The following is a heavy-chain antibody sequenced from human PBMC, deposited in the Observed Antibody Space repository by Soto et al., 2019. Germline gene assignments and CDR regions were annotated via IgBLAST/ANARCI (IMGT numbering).Heavy chain of an antibody. CDR3: ARDRFYYGSGSYLGSDY. J-gene: IGHJ4*02. CDR2: IIPIFGIA. CDR1: GGTFSSYA. D-gene: IGHD3-10*01. Sequence: QVQLVQSGAEVKKPGSSVKVSCKASGGTFSSYAISWVRQAPGQGLEWMGGIIPIFGIANYAQKFQGRVTITADKSTSTAYMELSSLRSEDTAVYYCARDRFYYGSGSYLGSDYWGQGTLFTVSS. V-gene: IGHV1-69*14.